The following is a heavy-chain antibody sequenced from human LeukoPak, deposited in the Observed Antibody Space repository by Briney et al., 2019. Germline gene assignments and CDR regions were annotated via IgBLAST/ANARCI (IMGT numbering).Heavy chain of an antibody. J-gene: IGHJ4*02. Sequence: PGGSLRLSRAASGFALSGYSLNWVRQAPGKGLEWVSYISGSSSTIYYADSVKGRFTISRDNAKNSLYLQMNSLRAEDTAVYYCARYRSGGSRGFDYWGQGTLVTVSS. CDR3: ARYRSGGSRGFDY. V-gene: IGHV3-48*01. CDR2: ISGSSSTI. CDR1: GFALSGYS. D-gene: IGHD6-19*01.